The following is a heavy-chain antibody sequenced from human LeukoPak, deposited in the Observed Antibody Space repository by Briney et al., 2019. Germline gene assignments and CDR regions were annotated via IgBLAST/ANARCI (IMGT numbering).Heavy chain of an antibody. V-gene: IGHV4-59*01. CDR1: GGSISSYY. J-gene: IGHJ3*02. CDR2: IYYSGST. Sequence: SETLSLTCTVSGGSISSYYWSWIRQPPGKGLEWIGYIYYSGSTNYNPSLKSRVTISVDTSKNHFSLKLSSVTAADTAVYYCARAAAGTGAFDIWGQGTMVTVSS. CDR3: ARAAAGTGAFDI. D-gene: IGHD6-13*01.